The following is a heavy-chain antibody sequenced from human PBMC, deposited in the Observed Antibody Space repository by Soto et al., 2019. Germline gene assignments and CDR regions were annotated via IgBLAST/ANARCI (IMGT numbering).Heavy chain of an antibody. CDR1: GGSFSGYY. V-gene: IGHV4-34*01. J-gene: IGHJ1*01. CDR3: ARGKAGYCSGGSCYIFQH. Sequence: QVQLQQWGAGLLKPSETLSLTCAVYGGSFSGYYWSWIRQPPGKGLEWIGEINHSGSTNYNPSLKIRVTISVETSKNQFSLKLSSVTAADTAVYYCARGKAGYCSGGSCYIFQHWGQGTLVTVSS. D-gene: IGHD2-15*01. CDR2: INHSGST.